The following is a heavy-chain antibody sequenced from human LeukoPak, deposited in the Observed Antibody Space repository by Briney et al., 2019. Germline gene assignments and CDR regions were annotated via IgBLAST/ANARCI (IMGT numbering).Heavy chain of an antibody. J-gene: IGHJ6*04. V-gene: IGHV3-11*04. CDR1: GFPVSSNY. Sequence: GGSLRLFCAPWGFPVSSNYMRCLRDARGEAVVCVSYISNSGSTIYYAHSVTGRYTISRDNAKNSLYLKMNSLRAEDTAVYYCSELGITMIGGVWGKGTTVTISS. CDR2: ISNSGSTI. D-gene: IGHD3-10*02. CDR3: SELGITMIGGV.